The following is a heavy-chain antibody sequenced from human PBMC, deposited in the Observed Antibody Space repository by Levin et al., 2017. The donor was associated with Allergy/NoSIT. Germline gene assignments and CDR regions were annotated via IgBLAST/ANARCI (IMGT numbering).Heavy chain of an antibody. D-gene: IGHD2-15*01. Sequence: GGSLRLSCAASGFTFSSYAMSWVRQAPGKGLEWVSAISGSGGSTYYADSVKGRFTISRDNSKNTLYLQMNSLRAEETAVYYCAKAAGGYCSGGSCYAKYFDYWGQGTLVTVSS. V-gene: IGHV3-23*01. CDR1: GFTFSSYA. J-gene: IGHJ4*02. CDR3: AKAAGGYCSGGSCYAKYFDY. CDR2: ISGSGGST.